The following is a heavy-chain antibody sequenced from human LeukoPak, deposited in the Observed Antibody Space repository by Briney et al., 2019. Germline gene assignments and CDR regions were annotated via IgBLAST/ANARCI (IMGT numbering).Heavy chain of an antibody. CDR1: GFTFSSYA. J-gene: IGHJ4*02. CDR2: ISYDGSNK. D-gene: IGHD3-10*01. V-gene: IGHV3-30-3*01. Sequence: SGGSLRLSCAASGFTFSSYAMHWVRQAPGKGLEWVAVISYDGSNKYYADSVKGRFTISRDNAKNSLYLQMNSLRAEDTAVYYCARDGGNYYGSADFDYWGQGTLVTVSS. CDR3: ARDGGNYYGSADFDY.